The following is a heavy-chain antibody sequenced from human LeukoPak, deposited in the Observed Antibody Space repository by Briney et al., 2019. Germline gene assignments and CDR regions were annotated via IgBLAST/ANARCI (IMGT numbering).Heavy chain of an antibody. CDR2: ISGSGGST. D-gene: IGHD3-3*01. CDR1: GFTFSSYA. V-gene: IGHV3-23*01. J-gene: IGHJ5*02. Sequence: PGGSLRLSYAASGFTFSSYAMSWVRQAPGKGLEWVSAISGSGGSTYYADSVKGRFTISRDNSKNTLYLQMNSLRAEDTAVYYCAKDGGITIFGVVIEGGWFDPWGQGTLVTVSS. CDR3: AKDGGITIFGVVIEGGWFDP.